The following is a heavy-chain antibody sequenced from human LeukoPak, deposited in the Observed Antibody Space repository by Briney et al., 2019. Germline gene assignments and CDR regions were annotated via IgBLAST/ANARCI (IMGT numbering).Heavy chain of an antibody. CDR3: ATETTMVRGDTNWFDP. V-gene: IGHV1-24*01. Sequence: ASVKVSCKVSGYTLTELSMHWVRQAPGKGLEWMGGFDPEDGETIYAQKFQGRVTMTEDTSTDTAYMELSSPRSEDTAVYYCATETTMVRGDTNWFDPWGQGTLVTVSS. CDR2: FDPEDGET. D-gene: IGHD3-10*01. CDR1: GYTLTELS. J-gene: IGHJ5*02.